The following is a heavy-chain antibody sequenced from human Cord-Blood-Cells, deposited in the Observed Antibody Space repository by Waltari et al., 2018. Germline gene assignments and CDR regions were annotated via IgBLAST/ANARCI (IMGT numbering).Heavy chain of an antibody. D-gene: IGHD3-9*01. Sequence: QVQLQESGPGLVKPSETLSLTCTVPGGSISSPYWSWIRQPPGKGLEWIGYIYYSGSTNYNPSLKSRVTISVDTSKNQFSLKLSSVTAADTAVYYCATSLTGQIGAFDIWGQGTMVTVSS. CDR2: IYYSGST. J-gene: IGHJ3*02. CDR1: GGSISSPY. CDR3: ATSLTGQIGAFDI. V-gene: IGHV4-59*11.